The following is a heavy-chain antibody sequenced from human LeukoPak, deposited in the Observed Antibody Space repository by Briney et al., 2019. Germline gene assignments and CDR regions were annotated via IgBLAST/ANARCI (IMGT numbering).Heavy chain of an antibody. J-gene: IGHJ4*02. D-gene: IGHD1-26*01. CDR3: ARAVGATTFYFDY. V-gene: IGHV1-2*02. CDR2: INPNSDGT. CDR1: GYTFIDYY. Sequence: ASVKVSCKASGYTFIDYYIHWVRQAPGQGLEWMGWINPNSDGTNYAQKFQGRVTMTRDTSINTAYMELNSLRSDDTAMYYCARAVGATTFYFDYWGQGPLVTVSS.